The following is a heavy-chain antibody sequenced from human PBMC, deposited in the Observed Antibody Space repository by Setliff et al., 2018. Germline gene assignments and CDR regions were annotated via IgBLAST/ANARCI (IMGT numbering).Heavy chain of an antibody. CDR1: GHNFTGYY. CDR3: AREVLSRVVAWDY. J-gene: IGHJ4*02. D-gene: IGHD2-15*01. V-gene: IGHV1-2*02. Sequence: VASVKVSCKASGHNFTGYYIHWLRQAPGQGLEWSGCINPNSGDTNFAQKFQGSVTITRDTSNSTDYMDLSRLTSDDTAVYYCAREVLSRVVAWDYWGQGTLVTSPQ. CDR2: INPNSGDT.